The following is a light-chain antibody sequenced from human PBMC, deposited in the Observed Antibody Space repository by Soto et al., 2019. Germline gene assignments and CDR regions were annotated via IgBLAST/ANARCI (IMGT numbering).Light chain of an antibody. CDR1: QSISSW. Sequence: DIQMTQSPSTLSASVGDRVTITCRASQSISSWLAWYQQKQGKAPKILIYDASSLESGVPSRFRGSGSGTEFTLTISRLQPDDFETYYCQQYNSYWYTFGQGTRLEIK. J-gene: IGKJ5*01. CDR2: DAS. V-gene: IGKV1-5*01. CDR3: QQYNSYWYT.